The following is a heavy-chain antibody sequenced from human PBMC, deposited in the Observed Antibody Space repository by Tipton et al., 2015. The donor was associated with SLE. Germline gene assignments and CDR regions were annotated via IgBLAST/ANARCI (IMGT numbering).Heavy chain of an antibody. CDR3: ARDRVAHFAFDI. CDR1: SGSISSYY. CDR2: IYYSGNT. Sequence: TLSLTCTVSSGSISSYYWSWIRQPPGKGLEWIGYIYYSGNTNYNPSLKSRVTMSVDTSKNQFSLKLSSVTAADTAVYYCARDRVAHFAFDIWGQGTMITVSS. D-gene: IGHD2-15*01. V-gene: IGHV4-59*12. J-gene: IGHJ3*02.